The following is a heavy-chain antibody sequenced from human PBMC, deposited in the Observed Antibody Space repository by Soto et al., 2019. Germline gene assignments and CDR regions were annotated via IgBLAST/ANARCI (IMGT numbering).Heavy chain of an antibody. CDR2: IWYDASKQ. D-gene: IGHD2-15*01. Sequence: QVQLVESGGGVVQPGRSLRLSCETSGFSFSVYGMHLVRQAPGKGLEWVAVIWYDASKQFYAASVEGRFTISRDNSNAILYLQMNSLRAEDTAVYYCAAWAEGATEVHWGQGTLVTVSS. V-gene: IGHV3-33*01. CDR1: GFSFSVYG. J-gene: IGHJ4*02. CDR3: AAWAEGATEVH.